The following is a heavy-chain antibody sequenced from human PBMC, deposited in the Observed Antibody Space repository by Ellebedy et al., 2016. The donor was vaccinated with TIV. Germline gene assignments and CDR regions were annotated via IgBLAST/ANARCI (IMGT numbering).Heavy chain of an antibody. CDR1: GYSFTSYW. Sequence: KVSXXGSGYSFTSYWIGWVRQMPGKGLEWMGIIYPGDSDTRYSPSFQGQVTISADKSISTAYLQWSSLKASDTAMYYCARSGSYSDWFDPWGQGTLVTVSS. D-gene: IGHD1-26*01. CDR3: ARSGSYSDWFDP. CDR2: IYPGDSDT. J-gene: IGHJ5*02. V-gene: IGHV5-51*01.